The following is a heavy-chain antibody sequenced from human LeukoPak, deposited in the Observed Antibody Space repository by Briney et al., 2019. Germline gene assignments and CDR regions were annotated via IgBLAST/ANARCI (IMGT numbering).Heavy chain of an antibody. CDR2: ISGSGGST. Sequence: PGGSLRLSCAASGFTFSSYAMSWVRQAPGKGLEWVSAISGSGGSTYYADSVKGRFTISRDNSKNTLYLQMNSLRAEDTAVYYCAKDLKRYYYDSSGPSYWGQGTLVTVSS. V-gene: IGHV3-23*01. CDR3: AKDLKRYYYDSSGPSY. D-gene: IGHD3-22*01. CDR1: GFTFSSYA. J-gene: IGHJ4*02.